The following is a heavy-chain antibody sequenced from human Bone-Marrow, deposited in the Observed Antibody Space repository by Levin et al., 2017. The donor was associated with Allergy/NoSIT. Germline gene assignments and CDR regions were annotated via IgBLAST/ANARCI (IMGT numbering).Heavy chain of an antibody. CDR1: GYTFTSYD. CDR2: MNPNSGNT. Sequence: ASVKVSCKASGYTFTSYDINWVRQATGQGLEWMGWMNPNSGNTGYAQKFQGRVTMTRNTSISTAYMELSSLRSEDTAVYYCARNRDSSGWPGNWFDPWGQGTLVTVSS. CDR3: ARNRDSSGWPGNWFDP. D-gene: IGHD6-19*01. V-gene: IGHV1-8*01. J-gene: IGHJ5*02.